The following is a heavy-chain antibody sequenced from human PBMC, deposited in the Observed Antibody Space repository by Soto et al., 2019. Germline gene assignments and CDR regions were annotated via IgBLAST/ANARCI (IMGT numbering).Heavy chain of an antibody. Sequence: QVQLVQSGPEVRKPGASVKVSCKASGYSFTSKGITWVRQAPGQGPEWMGWISVHNGKTNYAQKFQDRVTLTTDPSSSTAYMELRRLTSDDSAVYFCARRGDYFGTSAFCYYFAHWGQGTLVTVSS. V-gene: IGHV1-18*01. D-gene: IGHD3-22*01. CDR3: ARRGDYFGTSAFCYYFAH. CDR1: GYSFTSKG. J-gene: IGHJ4*02. CDR2: ISVHNGKT.